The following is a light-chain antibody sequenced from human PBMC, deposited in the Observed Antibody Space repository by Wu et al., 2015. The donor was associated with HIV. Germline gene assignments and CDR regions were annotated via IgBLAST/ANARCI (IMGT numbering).Light chain of an antibody. CDR2: GAS. V-gene: IGKV1-33*01. J-gene: IGKJ2*03. CDR3: QQYENVPYS. Sequence: DIQMTQSPFSLSASVGDRVTITCQASQDISNFLRWYQHKPGKAPKLLIYGASNLETGVPSRFSGSGSGTDFAFTISSLQPEDIATYYCQQYENVPYSFGQGTKLEIK. CDR1: QDISNF.